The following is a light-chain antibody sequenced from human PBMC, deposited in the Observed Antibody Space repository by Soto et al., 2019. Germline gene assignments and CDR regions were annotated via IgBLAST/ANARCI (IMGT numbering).Light chain of an antibody. Sequence: IVMTQSTATLSVSPGERVTLSCRASQNVIRNLAWYQQKPGQAPRLLMYGASTRATGIPARFSGSGSGTEFTLTISSLKPEDFAVFFCQQYNNWPITFGQGTRLEIK. CDR2: GAS. J-gene: IGKJ5*01. CDR1: QNVIRN. CDR3: QQYNNWPIT. V-gene: IGKV3-15*01.